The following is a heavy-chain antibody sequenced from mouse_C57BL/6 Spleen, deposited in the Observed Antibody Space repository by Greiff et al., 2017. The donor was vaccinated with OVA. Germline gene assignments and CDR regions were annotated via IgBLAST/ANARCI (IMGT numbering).Heavy chain of an antibody. CDR1: GYTFTSYW. J-gene: IGHJ4*01. V-gene: IGHV1-74*01. CDR3: AINYGSSYYYAMDY. Sequence: VQLQQPGAELVKPGASVKVSCKASGYTFTSYWMHWVKQRPGQGLEWIGRIHPSDSDTNYNQKFKGKATLTVDKSSSTAYMQLSSLTSEDSAVYYCAINYGSSYYYAMDYWGQGTSVTVSS. D-gene: IGHD1-1*01. CDR2: IHPSDSDT.